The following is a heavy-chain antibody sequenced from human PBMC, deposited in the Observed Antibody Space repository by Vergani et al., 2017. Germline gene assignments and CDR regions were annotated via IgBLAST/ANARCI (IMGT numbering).Heavy chain of an antibody. CDR2: MNPNSGNT. CDR3: ARVPYDSSGYYNFDY. Sequence: QVQLVQSGAVLKKPGASVKVSCKASGYTFSSYDINWVRQATGQGLEWMGWMNPNSGNTGYAQKFKGRVTMTRDTSISKAYMELSSLRSEDTAIYYCARVPYDSSGYYNFDYWGQGTLVTVSS. V-gene: IGHV1-8*01. CDR1: GYTFSSYD. J-gene: IGHJ4*02. D-gene: IGHD3-22*01.